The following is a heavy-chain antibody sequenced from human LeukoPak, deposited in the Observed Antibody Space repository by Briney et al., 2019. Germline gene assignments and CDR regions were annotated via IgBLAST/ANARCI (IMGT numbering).Heavy chain of an antibody. V-gene: IGHV3-21*01. D-gene: IGHD6-13*01. CDR2: ISSSSSYI. J-gene: IGHJ4*02. Sequence: TGGSLRLSCAASGFTFSSYSMNWVRQAPGKGLEWVSSISSSSSYIYYADSVEGRFTISRDNAKNSLYLQMNSLRAEDTAVYYCARVVEGAAAGLDSWGQGTLVTVSS. CDR1: GFTFSSYS. CDR3: ARVVEGAAAGLDS.